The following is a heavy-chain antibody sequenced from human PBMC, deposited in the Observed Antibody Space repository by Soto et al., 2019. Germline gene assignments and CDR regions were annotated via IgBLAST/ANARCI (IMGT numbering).Heavy chain of an antibody. CDR3: ARGGYCSSTSCYGYNWFDP. J-gene: IGHJ5*02. CDR1: GGSISSYY. V-gene: IGHV4-59*01. D-gene: IGHD2-2*01. Sequence: SETLSLTCTVSGGSISSYYWSWIRQPPGKGLEWIGYIYYSGSTNYNPSLKSRVTISVDTSKNQFSLKLSSVTAADTAVYYCARGGYCSSTSCYGYNWFDPWGQGTLVTVSS. CDR2: IYYSGST.